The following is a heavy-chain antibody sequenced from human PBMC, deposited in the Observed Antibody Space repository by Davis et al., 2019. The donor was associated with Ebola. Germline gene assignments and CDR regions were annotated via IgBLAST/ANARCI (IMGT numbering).Heavy chain of an antibody. Sequence: GGSLRLSCAASGFAFGSYAMNWVRQTPGKGLEWVATIKKDGVQKFYVDSVKGRFIISRDNARNSLYLQMNSLKNEDTAVYYCARLVSGYWGQGTLVSVSS. CDR3: ARLVSGY. J-gene: IGHJ4*02. D-gene: IGHD6-25*01. CDR2: IKKDGVQK. CDR1: GFAFGSYA. V-gene: IGHV3-7*03.